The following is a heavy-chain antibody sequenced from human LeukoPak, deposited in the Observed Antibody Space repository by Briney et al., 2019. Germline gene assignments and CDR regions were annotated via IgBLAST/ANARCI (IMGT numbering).Heavy chain of an antibody. CDR3: AKDRTGQQLPPDY. CDR2: ISSSSSYI. V-gene: IGHV3-21*01. Sequence: GGSLRLSCAASGFTFSSYSMNWVRQAPGKGLEWVSSISSSSSYIYYADSVKGRFTISRDNAKNSLYLQMNSLRAEDTAVYYCAKDRTGQQLPPDYWGQGTLVTVSS. D-gene: IGHD6-13*01. CDR1: GFTFSSYS. J-gene: IGHJ4*02.